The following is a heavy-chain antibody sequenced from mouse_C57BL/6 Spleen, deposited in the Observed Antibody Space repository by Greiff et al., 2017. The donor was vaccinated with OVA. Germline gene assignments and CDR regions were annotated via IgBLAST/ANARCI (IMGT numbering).Heavy chain of an antibody. V-gene: IGHV1-22*01. J-gene: IGHJ3*01. CDR3: ARERVTTRVFAY. CDR1: GYTFTDYN. D-gene: IGHD2-2*01. Sequence: EVQLVESGPELVKPGASVKMSCKASGYTFTDYNMHWVKQSHGKSLEWIGYINPNNGGTSYNQKFKGKATLTVNKSSSTAYMELRSLTSEDSAVYYCARERVTTRVFAYWGQGTLVTVSA. CDR2: INPNNGGT.